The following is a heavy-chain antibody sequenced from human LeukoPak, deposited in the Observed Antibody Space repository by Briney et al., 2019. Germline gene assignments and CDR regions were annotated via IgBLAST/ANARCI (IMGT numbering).Heavy chain of an antibody. D-gene: IGHD2-2*01. CDR3: AREPAGLDYLDY. CDR2: INPNSGGT. J-gene: IGHJ4*02. V-gene: IGHV1-2*02. Sequence: ASVKVSFKASGYTVTGYYMHWVRQAPGQGLEWMGWINPNSGGTKYAQKLQGRVTMSRDTSISTGYMELSRLTSDDTAVYYCAREPAGLDYLDYWGQGTLVTVSS. CDR1: GYTVTGYY.